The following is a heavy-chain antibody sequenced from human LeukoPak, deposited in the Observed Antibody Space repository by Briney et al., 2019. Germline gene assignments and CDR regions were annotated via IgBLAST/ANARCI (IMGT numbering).Heavy chain of an antibody. CDR3: SRGKVTTGSWFDP. Sequence: RASVKVSCKASGYTFTSYGISWVRQAPGQGLEWMGWISAYNGNTNYAQKLQGRVTMTTDTSTSTAYMELKSLRSGDTDVYLFSRGKVTTGSWFDPWGQGTLVTVSS. V-gene: IGHV1-18*01. D-gene: IGHD4-17*01. CDR1: GYTFTSYG. CDR2: ISAYNGNT. J-gene: IGHJ5*02.